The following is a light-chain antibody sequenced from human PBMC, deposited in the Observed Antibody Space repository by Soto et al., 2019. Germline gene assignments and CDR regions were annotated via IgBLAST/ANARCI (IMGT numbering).Light chain of an antibody. Sequence: ETVMTQSPVTLSVSPGDTATLSCRASQRVSSHLAWYQQKPGQPPRLLIYAASTRATGIAGRFSGSGSETECTLIIRSLQSQASALYYCLPYNNWPWTLGQGTKVDIK. J-gene: IGKJ1*01. CDR2: AAS. CDR1: QRVSSH. CDR3: LPYNNWPWT. V-gene: IGKV3-15*01.